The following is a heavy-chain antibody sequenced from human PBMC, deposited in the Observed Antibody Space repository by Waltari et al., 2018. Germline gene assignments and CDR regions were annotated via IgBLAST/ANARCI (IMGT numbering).Heavy chain of an antibody. J-gene: IGHJ4*02. CDR2: IIPIFGTA. CDR3: ARAPPSRGGSYYFDY. V-gene: IGHV1-69*12. CDR1: GGTFSRSA. Sequence: QVQLVQSGAEVKKPGSSVKVSCKASGGTFSRSATSCVLQAPGQGLEWMGGIIPIFGTANYEQKFQGRVTITADESTSTAYMELSSLRSEDTAVYYCARAPPSRGGSYYFDYWGQGTLVTVSS. D-gene: IGHD3-10*01.